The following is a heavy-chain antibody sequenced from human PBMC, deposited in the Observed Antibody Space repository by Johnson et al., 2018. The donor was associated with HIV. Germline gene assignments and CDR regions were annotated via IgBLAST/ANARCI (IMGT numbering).Heavy chain of an antibody. D-gene: IGHD2-21*01. J-gene: IGHJ3*02. V-gene: IGHV3-53*01. CDR2: IYSGGST. CDR3: ATGVGIDAFDI. CDR1: GFTVSSNY. Sequence: VKLVESGGGVVQPGGSLRLSCAASGFTVSSNYMSWVRQAPGRGLEWVSVIYSGGSTYYADSVKGRFTISRDNSKNTLYLQMNSLRAEDTAVYYCATGVGIDAFDIWGQGTMVTVSS.